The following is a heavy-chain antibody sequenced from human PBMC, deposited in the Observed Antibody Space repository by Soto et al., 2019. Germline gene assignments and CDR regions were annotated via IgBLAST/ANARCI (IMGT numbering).Heavy chain of an antibody. J-gene: IGHJ4*02. CDR3: ARAGDVDTASFHFDY. Sequence: ASVKVSCKASGGTFSSYAISWVRQAPGQGLEWMGGIIPIFGTANYAQKFQGRVTITADKSTSTAYMELSSLRSEDTAVYYCARAGDVDTASFHFDYWGQGTLVTVSS. V-gene: IGHV1-69*06. CDR2: IIPIFGTA. CDR1: GGTFSSYA. D-gene: IGHD5-18*01.